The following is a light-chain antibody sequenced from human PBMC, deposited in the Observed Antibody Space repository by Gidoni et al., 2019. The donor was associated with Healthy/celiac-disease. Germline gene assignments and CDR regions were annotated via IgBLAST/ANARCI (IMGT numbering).Light chain of an antibody. CDR2: DNN. J-gene: IGLJ2*01. CDR3: GTWDSSLSAGPVV. Sequence: QSVLTQPPSVSAAPGQQVTISCSGSSSNIGNNYVSWYQQLPGTAPKLLIYDNNKRPSGIPDRFSGSKSGTSATLGITGLQTGDEADYYCGTWDSSLSAGPVVFGGGTKLTVL. CDR1: SSNIGNNY. V-gene: IGLV1-51*01.